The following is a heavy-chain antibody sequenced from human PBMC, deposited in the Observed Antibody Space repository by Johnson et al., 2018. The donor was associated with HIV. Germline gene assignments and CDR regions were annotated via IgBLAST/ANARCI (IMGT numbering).Heavy chain of an antibody. CDR2: IYRAGST. Sequence: QVQLVESGGGVVQPGRSLRLSCAASGFTFSSYAMHWVRQAPGKGLEWVAVIYRAGSTYYADSVKDRFTISRDISKNTIYLQMNSLRAEDTAVYYCAKDHDYGDAFDIWGQGTMVTVSS. D-gene: IGHD4-17*01. CDR1: GFTFSSYA. V-gene: IGHV3-30*14. CDR3: AKDHDYGDAFDI. J-gene: IGHJ3*02.